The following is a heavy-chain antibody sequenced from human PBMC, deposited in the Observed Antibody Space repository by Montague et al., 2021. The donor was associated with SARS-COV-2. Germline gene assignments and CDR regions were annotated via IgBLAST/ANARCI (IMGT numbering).Heavy chain of an antibody. D-gene: IGHD3-3*01. Sequence: TLSLTCTVSGNSVNTGGYYWSWIRQLPGKGLEWIGYIYYSGTTSYNPSLQSRLIISVDTSKNQFSLSLTSVTAADTAVYYCARAVVTNYNFWSGYSRVPDANWCGPWGQGTLVTVSS. CDR3: ARAVVTNYNFWSGYSRVPDANWCGP. J-gene: IGHJ5*02. V-gene: IGHV4-31*03. CDR2: IYYSGTT. CDR1: GNSVNTGGYY.